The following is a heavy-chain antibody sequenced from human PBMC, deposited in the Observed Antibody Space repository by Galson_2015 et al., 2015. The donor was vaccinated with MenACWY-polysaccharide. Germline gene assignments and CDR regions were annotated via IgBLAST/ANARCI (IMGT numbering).Heavy chain of an antibody. CDR2: IKSKGSGGTT. CDR3: VHDGIGYYSLHN. CDR1: GLIFSDAW. J-gene: IGHJ1*01. V-gene: IGHV3-15*01. D-gene: IGHD3-22*01. Sequence: SLRLSCAVSGLIFSDAWMIWVRQAPGKGLEWIGRIKSKGSGGTTNYVAPVKGRFTISRDDSKKTLYLQMNSLETEDTAIYYCVHDGIGYYSLHNWGQGTLVTVSS.